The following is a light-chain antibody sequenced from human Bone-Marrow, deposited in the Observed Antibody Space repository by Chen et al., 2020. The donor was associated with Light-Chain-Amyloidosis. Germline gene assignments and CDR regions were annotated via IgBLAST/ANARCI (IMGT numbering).Light chain of an antibody. J-gene: IGKJ4*01. V-gene: IGKV1-33*01. CDR2: DAS. CDR3: QQYNNLPLT. CDR1: QDISHY. Sequence: DIQMTQSPSSLSLSRGDRVTITCQASQDISHYLNWYQQKPGKASKLLIYDASNLETVVPSRVSGSGFGTDFTFAISSLMSEDIATYYCQQYNNLPLTFCGGTKVEIK.